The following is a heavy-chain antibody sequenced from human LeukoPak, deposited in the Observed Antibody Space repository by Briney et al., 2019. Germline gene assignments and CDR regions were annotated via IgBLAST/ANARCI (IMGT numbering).Heavy chain of an antibody. J-gene: IGHJ6*03. D-gene: IGHD3-10*01. Sequence: GGSLRLSCAASGFTFSSYGMHWVRQAPGKGLEWVAFIRYDGSNKYYADSVKGRFTISRDNSKNTLYLQMNSLRAEDTAVYYCAKDLITMVRGVTVYYYYYMDVWGKGTTVTVSS. CDR3: AKDLITMVRGVTVYYYYYMDV. CDR2: IRYDGSNK. V-gene: IGHV3-30*02. CDR1: GFTFSSYG.